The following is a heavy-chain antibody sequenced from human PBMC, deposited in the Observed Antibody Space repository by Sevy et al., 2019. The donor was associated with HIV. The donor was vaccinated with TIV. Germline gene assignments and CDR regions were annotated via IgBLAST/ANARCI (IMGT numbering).Heavy chain of an antibody. D-gene: IGHD1-1*01. Sequence: GGSLRLSCATSGFTFSDAWMNWVRQAPGKGLEWVARIKSKTDSGTRAFAAHVKGRFTSSKADSKNSVYLQRTSLKDEDTGVYFCACGTGTSDFDHWGQGTLVTVSS. CDR1: GFTFSDAW. CDR3: ACGTGTSDFDH. V-gene: IGHV3-15*01. J-gene: IGHJ4*02. CDR2: IKSKTDSGTR.